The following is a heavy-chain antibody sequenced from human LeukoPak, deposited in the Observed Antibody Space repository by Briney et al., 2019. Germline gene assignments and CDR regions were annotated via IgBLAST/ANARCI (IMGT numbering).Heavy chain of an antibody. CDR2: INSDGSST. V-gene: IGHV3-74*01. CDR3: ARDTATGLDV. J-gene: IGHJ6*02. CDR1: GFTFSSYW. Sequence: LSGGSLRLSCAASGFTFSSYWMHWVRQAPGKGLVWVSRINSDGSSTNQADSVKGRFTISRDNAKKALYLQMNSLRVEDTAVYFCARDTATGLDVWGQGTTVTVSS. D-gene: IGHD2-21*02.